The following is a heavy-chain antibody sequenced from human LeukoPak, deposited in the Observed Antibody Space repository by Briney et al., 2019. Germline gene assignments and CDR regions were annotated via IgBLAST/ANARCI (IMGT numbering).Heavy chain of an antibody. CDR2: FDPEDGET. D-gene: IGHD3-9*01. CDR1: GYTLTELS. CDR3: ATALRYFDWAPTPTFDY. V-gene: IGHV1-24*01. J-gene: IGHJ4*02. Sequence: SVKVSCKVSGYTLTELSMHWVRQAPGKGLEWMGGFDPEDGETIYAQKFQGRVTLTEDTSTDTAYMELSSLRSEDTAVYYCATALRYFDWAPTPTFDYWGQGTLVTVSS.